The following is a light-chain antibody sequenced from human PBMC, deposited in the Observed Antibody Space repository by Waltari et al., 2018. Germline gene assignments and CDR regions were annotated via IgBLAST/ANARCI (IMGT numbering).Light chain of an antibody. Sequence: SSELTQDPAVSVALGQTVRITCQGDSLRSFYPNWSQQKPGHTPLLVIYDKNNRPSGIPDRFSGSSSGNTASLTITGAQAEDEADYYCNSRDSSGHRVVVGGGTKVTVL. CDR3: NSRDSSGHRVV. V-gene: IGLV3-19*01. CDR2: DKN. CDR1: SLRSFY. J-gene: IGLJ2*01.